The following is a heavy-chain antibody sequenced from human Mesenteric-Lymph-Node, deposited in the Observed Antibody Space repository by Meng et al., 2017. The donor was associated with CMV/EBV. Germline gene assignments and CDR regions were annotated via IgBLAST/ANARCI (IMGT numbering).Heavy chain of an antibody. CDR1: GVSISSFYY. CDR3: ARPFPSWQSPRLDPFGA. Sequence: QLRLRESGPGQVQPSEPLSPPGSGSGVSISSFYYCGWIRQPPGRGLEWSGSVHYTGSTYYSPSLKSRVTVSVDTSKNQFSLRLTSVTAADTAVYYCARPFPSWQSPRLDPFGAWGQGTLVTVSS. D-gene: IGHD6-19*01. J-gene: IGHJ5*02. CDR2: VHYTGST. V-gene: IGHV4-39*01.